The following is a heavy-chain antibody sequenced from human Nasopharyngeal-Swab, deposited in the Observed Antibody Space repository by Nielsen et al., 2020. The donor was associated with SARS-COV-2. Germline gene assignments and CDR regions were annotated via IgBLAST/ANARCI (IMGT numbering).Heavy chain of an antibody. V-gene: IGHV3-23*01. J-gene: IGHJ4*01. D-gene: IGHD1-1*01. CDR1: GFTFSTYT. CDR3: AKDLVPDGHNDFDY. Sequence: GESLKISCSASGFTFSTYTMNWVRQAPGKGLEWVSLINGGADSTYYADSVKGRFTISRDNSRNTVYLHMNSLRADDTAIYYCAKDLVPDGHNDFDYWGQGTLVTVSS. CDR2: INGGADST.